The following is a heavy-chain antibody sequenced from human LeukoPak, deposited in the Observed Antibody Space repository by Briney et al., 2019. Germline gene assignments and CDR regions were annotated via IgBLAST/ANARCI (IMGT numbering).Heavy chain of an antibody. J-gene: IGHJ4*02. CDR2: IYWNDDK. Sequence: TLSLNCTVAGGAISSSSYYWGWIRQPPGKALEWLALIYWNDDKRYSPSLKSRLTISKDTSKNHLVLTMTNMDPVDTATYYCAHADDRGTYFFDSWGQGTLVTVSS. CDR3: AHADDRGTYFFDS. V-gene: IGHV2-5*01. D-gene: IGHD1-14*01. CDR1: GGAISSSSYY.